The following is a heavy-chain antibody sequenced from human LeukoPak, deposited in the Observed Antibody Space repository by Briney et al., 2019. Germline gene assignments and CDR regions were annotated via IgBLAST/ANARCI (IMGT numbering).Heavy chain of an antibody. CDR3: ARQDSSGWYEAFDI. Sequence: SETLSLTCTLSGGSISSSSYYWGWIRQPPGKGLEWIGSIYYSGSTYYNPSLKSRVTISVDTSKNQFSLKLSSVTAADTAVYYCARQDSSGWYEAFDIWGQGTMVTVSS. CDR2: IYYSGST. J-gene: IGHJ3*02. D-gene: IGHD6-19*01. V-gene: IGHV4-39*01. CDR1: GGSISSSSYY.